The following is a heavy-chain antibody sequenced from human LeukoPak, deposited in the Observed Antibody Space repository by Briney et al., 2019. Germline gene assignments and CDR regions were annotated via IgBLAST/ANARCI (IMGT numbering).Heavy chain of an antibody. D-gene: IGHD1-20*01. CDR1: GFKYATYW. J-gene: IGHJ4*02. CDR2: IKQDGSEK. CDR3: ARDGDNWNPPYDY. Sequence: PGGSLRLSCAASGFKYATYWMNWVRQAPGKGLEWVANIKQDGSEKYYVDSVKGRFTISRDNAQNSLHLQMNSLRAEDTAVYYCARDGDNWNPPYDYWGQGTLVTVSS. V-gene: IGHV3-7*01.